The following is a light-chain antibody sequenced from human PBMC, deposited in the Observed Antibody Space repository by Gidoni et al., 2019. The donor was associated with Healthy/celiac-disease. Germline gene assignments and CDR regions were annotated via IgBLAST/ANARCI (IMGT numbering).Light chain of an antibody. J-gene: IGLJ3*02. CDR3: GTWDSSLILV. CDR2: DNT. Sequence: QPVLTKQPPASAAPGQKVPISCSRSSSHCGNQYVSWYQQRPVTAPKLPIYDNTQRPSGIPDRFSCSQSGTSATLGIPGLQTGDEAHYYCGTWDSSLILVFGGGTKLPVL. CDR1: SSHCGNQY. V-gene: IGLV1-51*01.